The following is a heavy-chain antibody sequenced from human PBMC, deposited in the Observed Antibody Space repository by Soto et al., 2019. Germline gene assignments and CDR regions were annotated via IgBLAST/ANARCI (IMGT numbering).Heavy chain of an antibody. V-gene: IGHV3-23*01. CDR2: ISGSGGST. J-gene: IGHJ3*02. D-gene: IGHD2-15*01. Sequence: GGSLRLSCAASGFTFSSYAMSWVRQAPGKGLEWVSAISGSGGSTYYADSVKGRFTISRDNSKNTLYLQMSSLRSEDTAVYYCARIPKKAVVAATGGAFDIWGQGTMVT. CDR1: GFTFSSYA. CDR3: ARIPKKAVVAATGGAFDI.